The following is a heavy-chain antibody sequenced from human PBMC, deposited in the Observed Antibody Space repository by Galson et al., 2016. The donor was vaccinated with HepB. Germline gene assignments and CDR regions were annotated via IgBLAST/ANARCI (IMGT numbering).Heavy chain of an antibody. D-gene: IGHD4-17*01. J-gene: IGHJ6*02. CDR3: ARRAPNTVSNGLDV. Sequence: QSGAEVTKPGESLKISCKGSGYIFADQWIAWVRQVPGKGLEWMGTIYPADSDTTYSPSFQGQVTISADKSINTAYLQWSSLKASDTAMYYCARRAPNTVSNGLDVWGQGTTVTVSS. CDR2: IYPADSDT. V-gene: IGHV5-51*01. CDR1: GYIFADQW.